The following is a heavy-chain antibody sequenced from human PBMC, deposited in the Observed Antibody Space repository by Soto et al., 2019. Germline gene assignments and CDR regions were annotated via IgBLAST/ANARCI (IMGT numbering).Heavy chain of an antibody. V-gene: IGHV1-3*04. CDR3: ARDEGVATGN. J-gene: IGHJ4*02. Sequence: GASVKVSCKASGYTFSSYAMHWVRQAPGQRLEWMGWISSGNDNTKYSQKFQDRVTITRDTSANTAYMELSSLIFEDTAVYYCARDEGVATGNWGQGTLVTVSS. CDR1: GYTFSSYA. D-gene: IGHD1-1*01. CDR2: ISSGNDNT.